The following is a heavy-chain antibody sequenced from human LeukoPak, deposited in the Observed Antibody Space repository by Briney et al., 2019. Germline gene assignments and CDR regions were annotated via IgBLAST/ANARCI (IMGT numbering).Heavy chain of an antibody. V-gene: IGHV1-69*04. D-gene: IGHD6-6*01. Sequence: TSVKVSCKASGYTFTSYGISWVRQAPGQGLEWMGRIIPILGIANYAQKFQGRVTITADKSTSTAYMELSSLRSEDTAVYYCARDIAARPGGAFDIWGQGTMVTVSS. CDR1: GYTFTSYG. CDR2: IIPILGIA. J-gene: IGHJ3*02. CDR3: ARDIAARPGGAFDI.